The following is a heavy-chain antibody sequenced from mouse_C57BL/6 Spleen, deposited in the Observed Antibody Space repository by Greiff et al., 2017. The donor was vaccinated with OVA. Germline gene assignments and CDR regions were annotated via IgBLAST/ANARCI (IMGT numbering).Heavy chain of an antibody. CDR2: FFPRSGNT. Sequence: VQLQQSGAELARPGASVKLSCKASGYTFTSYGISGVKQRTGQGLEWIGEFFPRSGNTYYNEKFKGKATLTADKSSSTAYMDLRSHTSENSAVYFCARYGTTVIAPFADWGQGTLVTVSA. V-gene: IGHV1-81*01. CDR1: GYTFTSYG. CDR3: ARYGTTVIAPFAD. D-gene: IGHD1-1*01. J-gene: IGHJ3*01.